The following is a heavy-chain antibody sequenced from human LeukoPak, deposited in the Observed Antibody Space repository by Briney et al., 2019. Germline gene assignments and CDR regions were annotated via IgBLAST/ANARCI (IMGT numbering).Heavy chain of an antibody. CDR2: IYYTGST. D-gene: IGHD3-10*01. CDR3: ARDRRLGFGDFSYFDY. Sequence: SETLSLTCTVSGGSISNSRYYWGWIRQPPGKGLEWIGSIYYTGSTYYNPSLKSRVTISVDTSKNQFSLKLSSVTAADTAVYYCARDRRLGFGDFSYFDYWGQGTLVTVSS. V-gene: IGHV4-39*07. CDR1: GGSISNSRYY. J-gene: IGHJ4*02.